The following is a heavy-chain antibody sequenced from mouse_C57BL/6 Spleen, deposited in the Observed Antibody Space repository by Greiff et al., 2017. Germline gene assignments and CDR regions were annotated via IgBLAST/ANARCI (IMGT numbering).Heavy chain of an antibody. Sequence: EVQLQQSGPELVKPGASVKISCKASGYTFTDYYMNWVKQSHGKSLEWIGDINPNNGGTSYNQKFKGKDTLTVDKSSSTAYMELRSLTSEDSAVYYCARWNYYGSSYVSYCDYWGQGTTRTVSA. CDR1: GYTFTDYY. D-gene: IGHD1-1*01. CDR3: ARWNYYGSSYVSYCDY. V-gene: IGHV1-26*01. J-gene: IGHJ2*01. CDR2: INPNNGGT.